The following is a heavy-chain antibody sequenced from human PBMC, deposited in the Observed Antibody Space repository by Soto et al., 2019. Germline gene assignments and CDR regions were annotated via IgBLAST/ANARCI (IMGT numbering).Heavy chain of an antibody. J-gene: IGHJ4*02. CDR1: GFTFSNYA. D-gene: IGHD3-3*01. CDR2: ISSNGGST. CDR3: ARTYDDFWSGYPQGYFDY. V-gene: IGHV3-64*02. Sequence: EVQLVESGEGLVQPGGSLRLPCAASGFTFSNYAMHWVRQAPGKGLEYVSAISSNGGSTFYADSVKGRFTISRDNSKNTLYLQMGSLSAEDMAVYYCARTYDDFWSGYPQGYFDYWGQGTLVTVSS.